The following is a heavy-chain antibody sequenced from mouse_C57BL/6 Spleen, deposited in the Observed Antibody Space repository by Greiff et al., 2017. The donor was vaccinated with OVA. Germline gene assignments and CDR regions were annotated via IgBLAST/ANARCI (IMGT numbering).Heavy chain of an antibody. CDR3: TRGGTTVVANYAMYY. D-gene: IGHD1-1*01. Sequence: VQLQESGAELVRPGASVTLSCKASGYTFTDYEMHWVKQTPVHGLEWIGAIDPETGGTAYNQKFKGKAILTADKSSSTAYMELRSLTSEDSAVYYCTRGGTTVVANYAMYYWGQATSVTVSS. CDR2: IDPETGGT. CDR1: GYTFTDYE. V-gene: IGHV1-15*01. J-gene: IGHJ4*01.